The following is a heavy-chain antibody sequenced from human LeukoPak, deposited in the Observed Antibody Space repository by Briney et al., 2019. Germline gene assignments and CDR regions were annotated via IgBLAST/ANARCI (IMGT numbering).Heavy chain of an antibody. Sequence: SETLSLTCAVSDDSISSGGNYWTWFRQPPGKGLEWIGYIYSSGGAYYNPSLRARSTISLDTPTNQFSLRLSSVTAADTAVYYCARQIIRGNIIVESYWGQGSLVTVSS. J-gene: IGHJ4*02. V-gene: IGHV4-30-4*01. CDR3: ARQIIRGNIIVESY. CDR2: IYSSGGA. D-gene: IGHD3-10*01. CDR1: DDSISSGGNY.